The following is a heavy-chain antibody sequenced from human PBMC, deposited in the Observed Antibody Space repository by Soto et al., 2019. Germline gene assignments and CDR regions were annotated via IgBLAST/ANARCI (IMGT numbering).Heavy chain of an antibody. CDR3: ARGSVHFFDSTGDYLPLYY. CDR2: TSYDGDRK. D-gene: IGHD3-22*01. J-gene: IGHJ4*02. CDR1: GFDFSRHS. Sequence: GVSLRLSFAASGFDFSRHSMHWFRQAPGKGLEWVTVTSYDGDRKYYADSVKGRLTISRDNSKNTLFLQMNSLRVEDTAVYYCARGSVHFFDSTGDYLPLYYWGQGTMFNVS. V-gene: IGHV3-30-3*01.